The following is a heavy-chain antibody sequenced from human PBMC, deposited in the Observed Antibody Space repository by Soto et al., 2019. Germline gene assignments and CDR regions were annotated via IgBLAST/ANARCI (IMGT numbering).Heavy chain of an antibody. CDR3: ARAPRYDSSGYNRY. CDR2: IWYDGSNK. Sequence: QVQLVESGGGVVQPGRSLRLSCAASGFTFSSYALHWVRQAPGKGLEWVAVIWYDGSNKYYADSVKGRFTISRDNSKNTLYLQMNSLRAEDTAVYYCARAPRYDSSGYNRYWGQGTLGTVSS. J-gene: IGHJ4*02. CDR1: GFTFSSYA. V-gene: IGHV3-33*08. D-gene: IGHD3-22*01.